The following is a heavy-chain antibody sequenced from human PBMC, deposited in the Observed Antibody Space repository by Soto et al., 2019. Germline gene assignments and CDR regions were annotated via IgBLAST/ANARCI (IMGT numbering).Heavy chain of an antibody. V-gene: IGHV1-69*13. D-gene: IGHD6-19*01. CDR1: GDTYTSYY. CDR2: IIPIFGTA. CDR3: ARLRIAVAGPLLNPDAFDI. Sequence: SVKVSCKASGDTYTSYYIHWVRQAPGQGLEWMGGIIPIFGTANYAQKFQGRVTITADESTSTAYMELSSLRSEDTAVYYCARLRIAVAGPLLNPDAFDIWGQGTMVTVSS. J-gene: IGHJ3*02.